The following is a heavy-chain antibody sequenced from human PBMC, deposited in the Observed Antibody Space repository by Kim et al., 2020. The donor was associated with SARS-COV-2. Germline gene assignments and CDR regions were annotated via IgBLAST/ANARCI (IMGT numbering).Heavy chain of an antibody. CDR1: GFTFSSYW. D-gene: IGHD3-10*01. V-gene: IGHV3-7*03. Sequence: GGSLRLSCAASGFTFSSYWMSWVRQAPGKGLEWVANIKQDGSEKYYVDSVKGRFTISRDNAKNSLYLQMNSLRAEDTAVYYCAGNTEYYGSGSYYFRPEYYFDYWGQGTLVTVSS. CDR3: AGNTEYYGSGSYYFRPEYYFDY. J-gene: IGHJ4*02. CDR2: IKQDGSEK.